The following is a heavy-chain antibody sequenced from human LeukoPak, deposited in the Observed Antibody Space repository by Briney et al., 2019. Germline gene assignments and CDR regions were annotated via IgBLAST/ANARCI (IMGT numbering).Heavy chain of an antibody. Sequence: GASVKVSCKASGYTFTGYYMHWVRQAPGQGLEWMGWISPNSGGTNYAQKFQGWVTMTRDTSISTAYMELSRLRSDDTAVYYCAREEYSSGWYAYNWFDPWGQGTLVTVSS. CDR1: GYTFTGYY. D-gene: IGHD6-19*01. J-gene: IGHJ5*02. V-gene: IGHV1-2*04. CDR3: AREEYSSGWYAYNWFDP. CDR2: ISPNSGGT.